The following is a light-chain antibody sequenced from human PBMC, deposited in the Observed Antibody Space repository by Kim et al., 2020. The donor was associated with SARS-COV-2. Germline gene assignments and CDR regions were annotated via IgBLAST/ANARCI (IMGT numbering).Light chain of an antibody. Sequence: QAITISCTGTSSDVGSYNYVSWYQQHPGKAPKLMIYAVSNRPSGVSNRFSGSKSGNPAYLTISGLQAEDEADYYCSSYTRSSTNYVFGTGTKVTVL. CDR2: AVS. CDR3: SSYTRSSTNYV. V-gene: IGLV2-14*03. CDR1: SSDVGSYNY. J-gene: IGLJ1*01.